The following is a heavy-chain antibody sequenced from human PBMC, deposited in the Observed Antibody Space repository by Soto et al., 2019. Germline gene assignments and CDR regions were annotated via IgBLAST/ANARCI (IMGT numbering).Heavy chain of an antibody. Sequence: QVQLVQSGAEVKKPGASVKVSCKASGYTFTSYGISWVRQAPGQGLEWMGWISAYNGNTNYAQKLQGRVTMTTDRATSPACMELRGLRADDTAVYYCARDFGWWGYFDYWGNGTLVTVSS. D-gene: IGHD2-15*01. CDR1: GYTFTSYG. V-gene: IGHV1-18*01. CDR3: ARDFGWWGYFDY. CDR2: ISAYNGNT. J-gene: IGHJ4*01.